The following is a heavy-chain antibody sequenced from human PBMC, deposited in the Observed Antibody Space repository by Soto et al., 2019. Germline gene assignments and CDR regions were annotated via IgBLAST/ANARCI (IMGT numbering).Heavy chain of an antibody. D-gene: IGHD3-10*01. V-gene: IGHV3-21*02. Sequence: EVQLVESGGGLVKPVQSLRLSCTASGFNFSAYGMSWVRQAPGKELEWVSSITFSSLYIYYAESVRGRFVISRDDSKNSLFLQMDRLKTEDTAFYYCARSGDVAVGWFDPWGQGTQVTVSS. CDR1: GFNFSAYG. J-gene: IGHJ5*02. CDR3: ARSGDVAVGWFDP. CDR2: ITFSSLYI.